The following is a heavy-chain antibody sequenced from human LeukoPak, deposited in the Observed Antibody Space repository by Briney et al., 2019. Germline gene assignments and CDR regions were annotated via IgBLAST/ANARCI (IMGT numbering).Heavy chain of an antibody. V-gene: IGHV3-23*01. CDR2: ISNNGGYT. D-gene: IGHD2-15*01. CDR1: GFTFSSSA. CDR3: AKQLGYCSDGSCYFPY. J-gene: IGHJ4*02. Sequence: GGSLRLSCAASGFTFSSSAMSWVRQAPGKGLEWVSAISNNGGYTYYADSVQGRFTISRDNSKSTLCLQMNSLRAEDMAVYYCAKQLGYCSDGSCYFPYWGQGTLVTVSS.